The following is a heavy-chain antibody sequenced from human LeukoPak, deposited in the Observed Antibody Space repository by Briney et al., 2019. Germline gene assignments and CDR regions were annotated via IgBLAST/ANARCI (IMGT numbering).Heavy chain of an antibody. CDR2: IWYDGSNK. D-gene: IGHD6-19*01. V-gene: IGHV3-33*01. CDR3: ARGGLQMIAVAAFDAFDI. Sequence: PGRSLRLSCAASGFTFSRYGMHWVRQAPGKGLEWVAVIWYDGSNKYYADSVKGRFTISRDNSKNTLYLQMNSLRAEDTAVYYCARGGLQMIAVAAFDAFDIWGQGTMVTVSS. CDR1: GFTFSRYG. J-gene: IGHJ3*02.